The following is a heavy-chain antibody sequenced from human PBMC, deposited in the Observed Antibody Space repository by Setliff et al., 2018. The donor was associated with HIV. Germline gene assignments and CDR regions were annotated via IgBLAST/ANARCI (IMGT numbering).Heavy chain of an antibody. J-gene: IGHJ5*02. CDR3: ARPRRVRSRAWYWFDI. CDR2: IYQSGSI. Sequence: WETLSLTCAASGYSINSGFSRAWIRQPPGQGPQWIGSIYQSGSIYYNPSLQSRVTISVDSSKNQFSLNLFSVTAADTAVYYCARPRRVRSRAWYWFDIWGQGTLVTVSS. V-gene: IGHV4-38-2*01. D-gene: IGHD6-19*01. CDR1: GYSINSGFS.